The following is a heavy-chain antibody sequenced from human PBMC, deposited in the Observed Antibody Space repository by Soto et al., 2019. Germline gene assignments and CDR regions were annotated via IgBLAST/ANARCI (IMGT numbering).Heavy chain of an antibody. CDR2: IYYSGST. V-gene: IGHV4-39*01. CDR3: AGYDFWSGYCGY. D-gene: IGHD3-3*01. Sequence: PSETLSLTCTVSGGSISSSSYYWGWFRQPPGKGLEWIGSIYYSGSTYYNPSLKSRVTISVDTSKNQFSLKLSSVTAADTAVYYCAGYDFWSGYCGYWGQGTLVTVS. CDR1: GGSISSSSYY. J-gene: IGHJ4*02.